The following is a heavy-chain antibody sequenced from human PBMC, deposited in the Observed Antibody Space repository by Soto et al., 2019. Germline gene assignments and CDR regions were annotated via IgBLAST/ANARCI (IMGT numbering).Heavy chain of an antibody. CDR1: GFSLSSVRIG. V-gene: IGHV2-26*01. Sequence: QVTLKESGPVLVKPTETLTLTCTVSGFSLSSVRIGLSWLRQPPVQALEWLAHIFSNDEKSYSTSLKSRLTISKDTSQSQVVLPMTNMDPVDTATYYCARIWFPFGGVIGPGWYFDLRGSGSLVTVSS. CDR3: ARIWFPFGGVIGPGWYFDL. CDR2: IFSNDEK. J-gene: IGHJ2*01. D-gene: IGHD3-16*02.